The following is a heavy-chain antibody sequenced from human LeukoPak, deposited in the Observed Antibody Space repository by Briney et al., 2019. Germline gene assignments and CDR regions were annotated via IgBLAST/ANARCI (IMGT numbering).Heavy chain of an antibody. V-gene: IGHV1-2*02. CDR2: IKPDSGVT. CDR3: ARDHDYGPDY. J-gene: IGHJ4*02. D-gene: IGHD4/OR15-4a*01. Sequence: ASVKVSCKASGYTFTVHYMYWLRQAPGQGLEWMGWIKPDSGVTNFAQNFQGRVTMTSDTSINTAYMELSSLTSDDTAMYYCARDHDYGPDYWGQGTLVTVSA. CDR1: GYTFTVHY.